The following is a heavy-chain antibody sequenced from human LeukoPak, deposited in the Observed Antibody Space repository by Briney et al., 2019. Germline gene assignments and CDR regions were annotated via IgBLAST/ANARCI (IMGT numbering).Heavy chain of an antibody. Sequence: SETLSLTCSVSGGSVSHGQYYWNWLRQPPGKGLEWIGYIYYGERTYYSPSLKSRVTISVDTPKNQLSLKLTSMTAADTAVYYCASSDYFDSSAYTYWGQGTLVTVSS. D-gene: IGHD3-22*01. J-gene: IGHJ4*02. CDR3: ASSDYFDSSAYTY. V-gene: IGHV4-30-4*01. CDR2: IYYGERT. CDR1: GGSVSHGQYY.